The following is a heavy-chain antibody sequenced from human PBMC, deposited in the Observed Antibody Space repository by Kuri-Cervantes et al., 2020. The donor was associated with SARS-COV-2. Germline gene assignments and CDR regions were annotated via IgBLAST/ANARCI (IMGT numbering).Heavy chain of an antibody. CDR1: GGSISSGGYS. CDR3: ARISAVPAAKRTYYFDY. V-gene: IGHV4-30-2*01. Sequence: LRLSCAVSGGSISSGGYSWSWIRQPPGKGLEWIGYIYHSGSTYYNPSLKSRVTISVDRSKNQFSLKLSSVTAADTAVYYCARISAVPAAKRTYYFDYWGQGTLVTVSS. D-gene: IGHD2-2*01. CDR2: IYHSGST. J-gene: IGHJ4*02.